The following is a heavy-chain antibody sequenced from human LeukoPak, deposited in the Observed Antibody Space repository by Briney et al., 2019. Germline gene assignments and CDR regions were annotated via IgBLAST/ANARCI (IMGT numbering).Heavy chain of an antibody. CDR3: AKLVRYDSSGYSDY. CDR1: GFTFSDEY. Sequence: GGSLRLSCAASGFTFSDEYMSWVRQAPGKGLEWVSAISGSGGSTYYADSVKGRFTISRDNSKNTLYLQMNSLRAEDTAVYYCAKLVRYDSSGYSDYWGQGTLVTVSS. D-gene: IGHD3-22*01. V-gene: IGHV3-23*01. J-gene: IGHJ4*02. CDR2: ISGSGGST.